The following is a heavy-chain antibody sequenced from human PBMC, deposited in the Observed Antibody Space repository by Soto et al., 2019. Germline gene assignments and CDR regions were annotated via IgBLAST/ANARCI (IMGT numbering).Heavy chain of an antibody. CDR2: TSNSGST. V-gene: IGHV4-31*03. J-gene: IGHJ4*02. Sequence: QVQLQESGPGLVKPSQTLSLTCTVSGGSITSSGYFWSWIRQHPGEGPEWIGFTSNSGSTSYNPSLKSRLTISVATSSNQFSLILKPVTAADPAVYYCARGGDTTQVDYWAQGNLVTVSP. CDR3: ARGGDTTQVDY. D-gene: IGHD3-16*01. CDR1: GGSITSSGYF.